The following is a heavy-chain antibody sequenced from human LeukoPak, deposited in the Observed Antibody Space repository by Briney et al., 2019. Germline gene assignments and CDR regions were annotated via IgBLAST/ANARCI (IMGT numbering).Heavy chain of an antibody. J-gene: IGHJ3*02. CDR3: ARVIVVVKAFDI. CDR1: GGSISSGDYY. CDR2: IYYSGST. Sequence: SQTLSLTCTVSGGSISSGDYYWSWIRQPPGKGLEWIGYIYYSGSTYYNPSLKSRVAISVDTSKNQFSLKLSSVTAADTAVYYCARVIVVVKAFDIWGQGTMVTVSS. V-gene: IGHV4-30-4*01. D-gene: IGHD2-21*01.